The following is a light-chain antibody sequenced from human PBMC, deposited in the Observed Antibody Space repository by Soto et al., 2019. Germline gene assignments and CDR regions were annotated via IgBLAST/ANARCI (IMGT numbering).Light chain of an antibody. CDR1: QSLLHSNGYNY. J-gene: IGKJ2*01. CDR3: MQALQTPYT. Sequence: DIVMTQSPLSLPVTPGEPASISCRSSQSLLHSNGYNYLDWYLQKPGQSPQLLIYLGSNRASGVPDRFSGSGSGTDFTLKISRVEADDVGVYDCMQALQTPYTFGQGTKLEIK. V-gene: IGKV2-28*01. CDR2: LGS.